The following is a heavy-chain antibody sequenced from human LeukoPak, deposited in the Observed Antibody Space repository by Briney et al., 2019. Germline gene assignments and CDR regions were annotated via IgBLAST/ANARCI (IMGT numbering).Heavy chain of an antibody. Sequence: GASLKISCKGSGYSFTSYWIGWVRQMPGKGLEWMGIIYPRDSDTRYSPSFQGQVTISADKSISTAYLQWSSLKASDTAIYYCARQAYYDFWSGYQFDYWGQGTLVTVSS. J-gene: IGHJ4*02. CDR2: IYPRDSDT. CDR3: ARQAYYDFWSGYQFDY. V-gene: IGHV5-51*01. D-gene: IGHD3-3*01. CDR1: GYSFTSYW.